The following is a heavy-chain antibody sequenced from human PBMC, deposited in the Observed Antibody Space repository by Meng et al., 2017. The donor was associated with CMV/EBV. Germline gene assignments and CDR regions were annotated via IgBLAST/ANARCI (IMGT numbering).Heavy chain of an antibody. CDR1: GFTFSSYG. J-gene: IGHJ4*02. D-gene: IGHD5-12*01. CDR2: IRYDGSNK. Sequence: GGSLRLSCAASGFTFSSYGMHWVRQAPGKGLEWVAFIRYDGSNKYYADSVKGRFTISRDNSKNTLYPQMNSLRAEDTAVYYCAKDGYSGYDYDYWGQGTLVTVSS. CDR3: AKDGYSGYDYDY. V-gene: IGHV3-30*02.